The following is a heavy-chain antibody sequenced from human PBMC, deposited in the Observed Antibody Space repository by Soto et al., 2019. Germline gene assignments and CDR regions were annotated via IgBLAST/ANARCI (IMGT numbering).Heavy chain of an antibody. J-gene: IGHJ4*02. CDR2: ISGGSSPI. CDR1: GFTFSSYS. Sequence: EVQLVESGGGLVQPGGSLRLSCAASGFTFSSYSMSWVRQTPGKGLEWVSHISGGSSPIYYADSVKGRFTISRDNAENSLYLQMNSLRAEDTAVYYCATRSRGYSGYVKYWGQGTVVTVSS. CDR3: ATRSRGYSGYVKY. V-gene: IGHV3-48*01. D-gene: IGHD5-12*01.